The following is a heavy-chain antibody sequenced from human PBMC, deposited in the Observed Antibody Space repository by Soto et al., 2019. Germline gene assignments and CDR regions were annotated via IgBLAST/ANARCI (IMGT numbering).Heavy chain of an antibody. CDR3: ASGGYSFYYHHYVMDV. CDR2: IYYSGST. Sequence: SETLSLTCTVSGGSISSYYWSWIRQPPGKGLEWIGYIYYSGSTNYNPSLKSRVTISVDTSKNQFSLKLSSVTAADTAVYYCASGGYSFYYHHYVMDVWGQGTTVTVSS. V-gene: IGHV4-59*01. CDR1: GGSISSYY. J-gene: IGHJ6*02. D-gene: IGHD5-18*01.